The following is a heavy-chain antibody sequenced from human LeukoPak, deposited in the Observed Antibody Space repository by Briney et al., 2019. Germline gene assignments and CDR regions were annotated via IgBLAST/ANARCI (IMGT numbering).Heavy chain of an antibody. CDR2: INPNSGGT. Sequence: ASVKVSCKASGYTFTCYYMHWVRQAPGQGLEWMGRINPNSGGTNYAQKFQGRVTMTRDTSISTAYMELSRLRSDDTAVYYCARLGFGRIAAASWGQGTLVTVSS. D-gene: IGHD6-13*01. CDR3: ARLGFGRIAAAS. CDR1: GYTFTCYY. V-gene: IGHV1-2*06. J-gene: IGHJ5*02.